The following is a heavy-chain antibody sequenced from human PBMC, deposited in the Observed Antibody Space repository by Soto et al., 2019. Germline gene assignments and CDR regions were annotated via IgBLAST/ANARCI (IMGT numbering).Heavy chain of an antibody. CDR2: INPNSGGT. Sequence: AASVKVSCKASGYTFIGYYIHWVRQAPGQGLEWMGWINPNSGGTNYAQRFQGWVTMTRDRSISTAYMELSRLKSGDTAVYYCARVGGGLASLGYYGMDVWGQGTTVTVSS. CDR3: ARVGGGLASLGYYGMDV. J-gene: IGHJ6*02. CDR1: GYTFIGYY. D-gene: IGHD3-10*01. V-gene: IGHV1-2*04.